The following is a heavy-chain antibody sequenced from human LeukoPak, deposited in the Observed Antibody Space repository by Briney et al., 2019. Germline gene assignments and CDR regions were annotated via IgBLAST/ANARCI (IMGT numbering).Heavy chain of an antibody. V-gene: IGHV1-69*01. CDR1: GGTFSSYA. CDR2: IIPIFGTA. CDR3: ASQHTYYYDSSGHGNYYYYYMDV. J-gene: IGHJ6*03. D-gene: IGHD3-22*01. Sequence: ASVKVSCKASGGTFSSYAISWVRQAPGQGLEWMGGIIPIFGTANYAQKFQGRVTITADESTSTAYMELSSLRSEDTAVYYCASQHTYYYDSSGHGNYYYYYMDVWGKGTTVTVSS.